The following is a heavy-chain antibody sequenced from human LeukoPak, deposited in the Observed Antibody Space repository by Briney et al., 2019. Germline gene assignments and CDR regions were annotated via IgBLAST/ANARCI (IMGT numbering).Heavy chain of an antibody. D-gene: IGHD6-25*01. CDR3: TREQSSENYYYYYYMDV. J-gene: IGHJ6*03. V-gene: IGHV3-49*03. Sequence: GGSLRLSCTASGFTFGDYAMSWFRQAPGKGLEWVGFIRSKAYGGTTEYAASVKGRFTISRDDSKSIAYLQMNSLKTEDTAVYHCTREQSSENYYYYYYMDVWGKGTTVTVSS. CDR2: IRSKAYGGTT. CDR1: GFTFGDYA.